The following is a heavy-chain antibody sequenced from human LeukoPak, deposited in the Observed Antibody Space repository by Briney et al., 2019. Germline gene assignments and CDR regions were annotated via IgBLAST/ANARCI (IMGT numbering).Heavy chain of an antibody. J-gene: IGHJ4*02. CDR1: GYTFSSFD. Sequence: ASVKVSCKASGYTFSSFDINWVRQAPGQGLEWMGWMNPNSGNTGYAQKFQGRVTMTRNTSISTAYMELSSLRSEDTAVYYCARGGLLGMGIAVAGMGSDYWGQGTLVTVSS. D-gene: IGHD6-19*01. CDR3: ARGGLLGMGIAVAGMGSDY. V-gene: IGHV1-8*01. CDR2: MNPNSGNT.